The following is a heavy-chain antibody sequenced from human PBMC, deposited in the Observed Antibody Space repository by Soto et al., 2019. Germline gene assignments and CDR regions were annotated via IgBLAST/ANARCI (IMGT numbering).Heavy chain of an antibody. CDR3: ARHTSPSFDS. CDR1: GYSFLTYY. Sequence: AAVQVSCKASGYSFLTYYISWVRHAPGQGLEWMGWISTKNGHTNYSQNLQGRATMTTDTSTNTAYLELRNLRSDDTAVDFCARHTSPSFDSCGQAPLVTGAS. J-gene: IGHJ5*01. V-gene: IGHV1-18*01. CDR2: ISTKNGHT.